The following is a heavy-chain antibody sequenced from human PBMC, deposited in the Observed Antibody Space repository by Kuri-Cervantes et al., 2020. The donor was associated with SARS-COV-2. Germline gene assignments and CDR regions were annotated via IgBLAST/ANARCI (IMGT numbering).Heavy chain of an antibody. CDR2: INPDGSYT. D-gene: IGHD7-27*01. CDR1: GFTFSGHW. J-gene: IGHJ4*02. Sequence: ETLSLTCAASGFTFSGHWIHWVRQAPGKGLVWVSRINPDGSYTNNADSVKGRFTLSRDNAKNMLFLQMNSLRAEDTAVYYCVRDGDHWDFDYWGQGTLVTVSS. CDR3: VRDGDHWDFDY. V-gene: IGHV3-74*01.